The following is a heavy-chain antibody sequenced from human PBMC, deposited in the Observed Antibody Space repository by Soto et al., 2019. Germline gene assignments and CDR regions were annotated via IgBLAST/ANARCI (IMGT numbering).Heavy chain of an antibody. V-gene: IGHV3-23*01. J-gene: IGHJ4*02. CDR3: AKILVGGTRNFAY. Sequence: LRLSCAASGFTFSDYAMSWVRQAPGKGLEWLSTLSGSSVTTYYAASVKGRFTISRDNSQNTLYLQMNNLRAEDTAVYYCAKILVGGTRNFAYWGQGTLVTVSS. CDR1: GFTFSDYA. D-gene: IGHD1-26*01. CDR2: LSGSSVTT.